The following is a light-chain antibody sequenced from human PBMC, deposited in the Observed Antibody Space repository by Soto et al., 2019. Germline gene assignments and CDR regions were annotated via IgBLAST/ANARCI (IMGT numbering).Light chain of an antibody. CDR2: GAS. Sequence: EIVMTQSPATLSVSPGERATLSCRASQSVNSNLAWYQQKTGQAPRLLIYGASSRATGIPARFSGSGSGTEFTLTITSLQSEDFAVYYCQQYNSWPRTFGQGTKVEIK. J-gene: IGKJ1*01. V-gene: IGKV3-15*01. CDR1: QSVNSN. CDR3: QQYNSWPRT.